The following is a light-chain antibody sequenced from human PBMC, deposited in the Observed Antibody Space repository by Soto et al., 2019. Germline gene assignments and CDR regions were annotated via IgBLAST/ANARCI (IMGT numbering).Light chain of an antibody. CDR3: TVWDDSLRGRL. CDR2: MNN. CDR1: SSNIESNF. J-gene: IGLJ2*01. Sequence: QPVLTQPPSASGTPGQRVTISCSGSSSNIESNFVYWYQQFPGTAPLLLIYMNNQRPSWVPDRFSGSKSGTSASLAISALPTEDEDDDYCTVWDDSLRGRLFGGGTKLTV. V-gene: IGLV1-47*01.